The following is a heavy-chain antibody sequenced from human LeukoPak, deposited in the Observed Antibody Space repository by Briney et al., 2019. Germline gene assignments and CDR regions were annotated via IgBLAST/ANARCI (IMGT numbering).Heavy chain of an antibody. CDR2: MNPNSGNT. J-gene: IGHJ5*02. CDR3: ARSDTAMVEKFDP. V-gene: IGHV1-8*03. Sequence: ASVKVPCKASGYTFTSYDINWVRQATGQGLEWMGWMNPNSGNTGYAQKFQGRVTITRNTSISTAYMELSSLRSEDTAVYYCARSDTAMVEKFDPWGQGTLVTVSS. CDR1: GYTFTSYD. D-gene: IGHD5-18*01.